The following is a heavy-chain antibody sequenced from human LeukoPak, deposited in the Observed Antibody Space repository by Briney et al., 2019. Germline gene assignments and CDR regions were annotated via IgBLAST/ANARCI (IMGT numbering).Heavy chain of an antibody. J-gene: IGHJ4*02. CDR1: GYTFTIYG. V-gene: IGHV1-18*01. D-gene: IGHD4-23*01. Sequence: GASVKVSCKASGYTFTIYGISWVRKAPGQGLEWMGWISAYNGNTNYAQKFQDRVTMTTDTSTSTAYMELRSLRSDDTAVYYCARDSALFYGGNYFDYWGQGTLVTVSS. CDR2: ISAYNGNT. CDR3: ARDSALFYGGNYFDY.